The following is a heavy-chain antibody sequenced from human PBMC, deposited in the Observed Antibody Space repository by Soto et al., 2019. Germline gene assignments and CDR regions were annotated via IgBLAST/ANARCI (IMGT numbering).Heavy chain of an antibody. V-gene: IGHV1-69*13. Sequence: GASVKVSCKASGGTFSSYAISWVRQAPGQGRGGVGGIIPIFGTANYAQKFQGRVTITADESTSTAYMELSSLRSEDTAVYYCASGPSGYSYGYVSWGQGTLVTVSS. D-gene: IGHD5-18*01. CDR1: GGTFSSYA. CDR3: ASGPSGYSYGYVS. CDR2: IIPIFGTA. J-gene: IGHJ4*02.